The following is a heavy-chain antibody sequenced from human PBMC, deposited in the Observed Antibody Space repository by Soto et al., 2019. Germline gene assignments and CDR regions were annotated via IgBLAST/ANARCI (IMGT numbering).Heavy chain of an antibody. V-gene: IGHV4-59*01. CDR2: IYDSGSP. Sequence: QVQLQESGPGQVKPSETLSLKCTISGGSISVYYWCWIRQPPGQALAWIGYIYDSGSPYYNPSLWSRVFISEDTSKNQFPLELTSATAADTAVYYCAGGVGSSPPRYWGRGTLVTVSS. CDR3: AGGVGSSPPRY. D-gene: IGHD1-26*01. J-gene: IGHJ4*02. CDR1: GGSISVYY.